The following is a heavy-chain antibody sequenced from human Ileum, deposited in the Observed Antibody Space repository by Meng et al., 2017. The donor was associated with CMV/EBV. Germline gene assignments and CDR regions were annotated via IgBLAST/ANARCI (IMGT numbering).Heavy chain of an antibody. V-gene: IGHV1-18*01. Sequence: ASVKVSCKASGYTFTSYGISWVRQAPGQGLEWMGWISAYNGNTNYAQKLQGRVTMTTDTSTSTAYTELRSLRSDDTAVYYCARDRTPSSYDFWSGYWAHYYYYGMDVWGQGTTVTVSS. CDR1: GYTFTSYG. CDR2: ISAYNGNT. CDR3: ARDRTPSSYDFWSGYWAHYYYYGMDV. D-gene: IGHD3-3*01. J-gene: IGHJ6*02.